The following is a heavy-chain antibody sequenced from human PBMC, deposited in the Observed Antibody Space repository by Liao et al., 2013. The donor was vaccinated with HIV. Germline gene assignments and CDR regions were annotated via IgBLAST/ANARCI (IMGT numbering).Heavy chain of an antibody. CDR3: ARDHTEYYYYYYMDV. CDR2: IYTSGST. CDR1: GGSISSGSYY. D-gene: IGHD5-18*01. V-gene: IGHV4-61*02. Sequence: QVQLQESGPGLVKPSQTLSLTCTVSGGSISSGSYYWSWIRQPAGKGLEWIGRIYTSGSTNYNPSLKSRVTISVDTSKNQFSLKLSSVTAADTAVYYCARDHTEYYYYYYMDVWGKGTTVTVSS. J-gene: IGHJ6*03.